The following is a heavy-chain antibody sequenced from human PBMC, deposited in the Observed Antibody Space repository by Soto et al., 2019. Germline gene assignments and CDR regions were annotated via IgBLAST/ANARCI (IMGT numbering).Heavy chain of an antibody. CDR2: IYYNGNI. CDR3: ASGGNWFDP. D-gene: IGHD3-16*01. Sequence: SETLSLTCNVSGGSISNYYWTWIRQSPEKGLEWIGYIYYNGNINYNPSLKSRVTISIDTSKNQFSLTLKSVTAADTAVYYCASGGNWFDPWGQGVLGTVSS. V-gene: IGHV4-59*01. J-gene: IGHJ5*02. CDR1: GGSISNYY.